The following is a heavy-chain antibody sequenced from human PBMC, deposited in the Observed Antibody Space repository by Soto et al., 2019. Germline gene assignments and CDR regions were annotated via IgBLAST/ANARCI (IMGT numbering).Heavy chain of an antibody. CDR2: ISAYNGNT. CDR3: ARDREARFDY. CDR1: GYTYTSYG. D-gene: IGHD5-12*01. V-gene: IGHV1-18*01. Sequence: ASVKVSCKASGYTYTSYGISWVRQAPGQGLERMGWISAYNGNTNYAQKLQGRVTTTTDTSTSTAYMELRSLRSDDTAVYYCARDREARFDYWGQGTLVTVSS. J-gene: IGHJ4*02.